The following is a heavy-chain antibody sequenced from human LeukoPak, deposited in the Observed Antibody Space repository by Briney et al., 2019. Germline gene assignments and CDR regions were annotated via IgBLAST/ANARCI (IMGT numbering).Heavy chain of an antibody. CDR1: GFTFRSYG. CDR2: IRYDGSNK. D-gene: IGHD2-15*01. CDR3: AKFSEYCSGGSCFDAFDI. Sequence: SGGSLRLSCAAPGFTFRSYGMHWVRQAPGKGLEWVAFIRYDGSNKYYADSVKGRFTITRDNSKNTLYLQMNSLRAEDTAVYYCAKFSEYCSGGSCFDAFDIWGQGTMVTVSS. J-gene: IGHJ3*02. V-gene: IGHV3-30*02.